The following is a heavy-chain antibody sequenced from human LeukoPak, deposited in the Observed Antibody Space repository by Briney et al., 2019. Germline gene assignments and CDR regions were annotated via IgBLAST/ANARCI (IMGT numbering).Heavy chain of an antibody. CDR2: ISYDGSNK. D-gene: IGHD3-22*01. J-gene: IGHJ6*02. V-gene: IGHV3-30-3*01. CDR1: GFTFSSYA. Sequence: GGSLRLSCAASGFTFSSYAMHWVRQAPGKGLEWVAVISYDGSNKYYADSVKGRFTISRDNSKNTLYLQMNSLRAEDTAVYYCARDQGSSGPYGMDVWGQGTTVTVSS. CDR3: ARDQGSSGPYGMDV.